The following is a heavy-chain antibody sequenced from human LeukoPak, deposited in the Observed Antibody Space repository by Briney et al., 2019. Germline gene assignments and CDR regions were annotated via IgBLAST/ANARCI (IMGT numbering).Heavy chain of an antibody. Sequence: GGSLRLSCAASGFTASSNYMSWVRQAPGKGLEWVSVIYSGGSTYYADSVKGRFTISRDNSKNTLYLQMNNLRAEDTAVYYCASGSGSYRTPYYYMDVWGTGTTVTVSS. CDR3: ASGSGSYRTPYYYMDV. J-gene: IGHJ6*03. V-gene: IGHV3-53*01. CDR2: IYSGGST. D-gene: IGHD3-10*01. CDR1: GFTASSNY.